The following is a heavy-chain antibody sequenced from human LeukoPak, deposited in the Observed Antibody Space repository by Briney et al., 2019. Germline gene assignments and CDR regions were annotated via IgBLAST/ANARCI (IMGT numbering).Heavy chain of an antibody. V-gene: IGHV3-21*01. CDR3: ARLLVYNSGGEAFDH. Sequence: KPGGSLRLSCAASGFTFSSSSVHWVRQAPGKGLEWVSSIGSISSYIYYADSMKGRFTISRDNAKNSLYLQMNSLRAEDTAVYYCARLLVYNSGGEAFDHWGQGTLVTVSS. CDR2: IGSISSYI. D-gene: IGHD1-20*01. CDR1: GFTFSSSS. J-gene: IGHJ4*02.